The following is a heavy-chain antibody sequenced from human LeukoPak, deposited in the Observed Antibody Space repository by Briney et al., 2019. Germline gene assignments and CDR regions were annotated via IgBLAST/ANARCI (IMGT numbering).Heavy chain of an antibody. V-gene: IGHV3-23*01. CDR2: ISGGGGST. CDR3: AKDVRNTLRYYFDY. CDR1: GFTFSSYA. J-gene: IGHJ4*02. Sequence: GGSLRLSCAASGFTFSSYAMSWVRQASEKGLEWVSAISGGGGSTYYADSVKGRFTISRDDSKNTLYLQMNSLRAEDTAVYYCAKDVRNTLRYYFDYWGQGTLVTVSS. D-gene: IGHD2-2*02.